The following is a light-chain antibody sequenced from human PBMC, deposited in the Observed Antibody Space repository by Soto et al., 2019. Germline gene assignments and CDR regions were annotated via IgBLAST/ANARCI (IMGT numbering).Light chain of an antibody. CDR3: CSYAGSSCYV. CDR2: EGS. CDR1: SSDVGSYNL. V-gene: IGLV2-23*01. Sequence: QSVLTQPASVSGSPGQSITISCTGTSSDVGSYNLVSWYQQHPGKAPKLMIYEGSKRPSGVSNRFSGSKSGNTASLTISGLQAEDEADYYCCSYAGSSCYVFGNGTKVTVL. J-gene: IGLJ1*01.